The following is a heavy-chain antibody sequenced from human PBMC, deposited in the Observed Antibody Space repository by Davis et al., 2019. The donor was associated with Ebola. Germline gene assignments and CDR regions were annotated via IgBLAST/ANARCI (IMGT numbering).Heavy chain of an antibody. Sequence: PGGSLRLSCATSGFVFSGSAIHWVRQASGQGPEWVGRIRTRTYNYATAYAASVKDRFSIFRNASENMAYLQMTGLKTEDTAIYYCCRLGGVNGYDFDYWGQGTLVTVSS. CDR2: IRTRTYNYAT. J-gene: IGHJ4*02. CDR3: CRLGGVNGYDFDY. V-gene: IGHV3-73*01. CDR1: GFVFSGSA. D-gene: IGHD5-12*01.